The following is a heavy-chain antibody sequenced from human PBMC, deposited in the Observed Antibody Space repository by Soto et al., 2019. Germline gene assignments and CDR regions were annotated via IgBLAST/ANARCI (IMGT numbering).Heavy chain of an antibody. D-gene: IGHD6-13*01. CDR3: AKIAATGRGPWFDP. V-gene: IGHV4-28*01. CDR1: GYSISSNNW. J-gene: IGHJ5*02. Sequence: QVQLQESGPGLVKPSDTLSLTCAVSGYSISSNNWWGWIRQPPGKGLEWIGYIYYSGSTYYNPSLQTRVTMSVDMSKNQFSLKLSSVTAVDTAVYYCAKIAATGRGPWFDPWGQGTLVTVSS. CDR2: IYYSGST.